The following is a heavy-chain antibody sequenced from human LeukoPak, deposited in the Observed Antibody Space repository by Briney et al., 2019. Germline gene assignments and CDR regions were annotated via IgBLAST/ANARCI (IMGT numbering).Heavy chain of an antibody. CDR1: GFTFSSYG. Sequence: GRSLRLPCAASGFTFSSYGMHWVRQAPGKGPEWVAVISYDGSNKYYADSVKGRFTISRDNSKNTLYLQMNSLRAEDTAVYYCVSRSAVAGIDYWGQGTLVTVSS. J-gene: IGHJ4*02. CDR3: VSRSAVAGIDY. V-gene: IGHV3-30*03. D-gene: IGHD6-19*01. CDR2: ISYDGSNK.